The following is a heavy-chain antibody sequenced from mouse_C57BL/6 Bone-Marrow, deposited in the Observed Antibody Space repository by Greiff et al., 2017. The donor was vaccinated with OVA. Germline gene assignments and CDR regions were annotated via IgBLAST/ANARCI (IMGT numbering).Heavy chain of an antibody. J-gene: IGHJ3*01. V-gene: IGHV1-64*01. Sequence: QVQLKQPGAELVKPGASVKLSCKASGYTFTSYWMHWVKQRPGQGLEWIGMIHPNSGSTNYNEKFKSKATLTVDKSSSTAYMQLSSLTSEDSAVYYCATYGYYGGFAYWGQGTLVTVSA. CDR3: ATYGYYGGFAY. D-gene: IGHD2-3*01. CDR2: IHPNSGST. CDR1: GYTFTSYW.